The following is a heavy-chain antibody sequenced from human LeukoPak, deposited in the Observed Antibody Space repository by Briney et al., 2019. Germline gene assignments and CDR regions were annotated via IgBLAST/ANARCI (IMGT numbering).Heavy chain of an antibody. J-gene: IGHJ4*02. Sequence: GGSLRLSCAASGFTFNDYGMSWVRQAPGKGLEWVSPISGSGISTYYADSVKGRFTISRDNSRNTLYLQMNSLRAEDTALCYCVKGDNNILTGYYNSFDYWGQGTLVTVSS. D-gene: IGHD3-9*01. CDR1: GFTFNDYG. V-gene: IGHV3-23*01. CDR3: VKGDNNILTGYYNSFDY. CDR2: ISGSGIST.